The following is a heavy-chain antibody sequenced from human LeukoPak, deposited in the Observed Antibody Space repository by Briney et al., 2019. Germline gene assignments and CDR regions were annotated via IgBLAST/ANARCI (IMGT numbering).Heavy chain of an antibody. CDR2: INAGNGNT. CDR3: AREEMATTEFDY. J-gene: IGHJ4*02. CDR1: GYTFTSYA. D-gene: IGHD5-24*01. Sequence: AASVKVSCKASGYTFTSYAMHWVRQAPGQRLEWMGWINAGNGNTKYSQKFQGRVTMTRDTSTSTVYMELSSLRSEDTAVYYCAREEMATTEFDYWGQGTLVTVSS. V-gene: IGHV1-3*01.